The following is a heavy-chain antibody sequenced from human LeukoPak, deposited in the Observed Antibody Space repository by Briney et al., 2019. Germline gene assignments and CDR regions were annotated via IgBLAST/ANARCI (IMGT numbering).Heavy chain of an antibody. Sequence: PGGSLRLSCTGSGFIFSRYEMNWVRQAPGKGLEWVSAVSGGGSGTYYADSVKGRFTISRDNSKNTLYLQMNSLTGEDSAVYYCVAVTGRPAGGGVYYWGQGTLVTVSS. J-gene: IGHJ4*02. CDR2: VSGGGSGT. CDR1: GFIFSRYE. V-gene: IGHV3-23*01. D-gene: IGHD6-19*01. CDR3: VAVTGRPAGGGVYY.